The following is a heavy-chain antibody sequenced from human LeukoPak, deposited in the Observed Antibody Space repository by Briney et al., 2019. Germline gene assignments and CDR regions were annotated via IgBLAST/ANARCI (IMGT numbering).Heavy chain of an antibody. CDR1: GFTFRSYW. CDR3: ARAPYYDFWSGYPPDY. Sequence: GGSLRLSCAASGFTFRSYWMHWVRQAPGKGLVWVSRINSDGSSTNYADSVKGRFTISRDNAKNTPYLQMNSPRAEDTAVYYCARAPYYDFWSGYPPDYWGQGTLVTVSS. D-gene: IGHD3-3*01. J-gene: IGHJ4*02. V-gene: IGHV3-74*01. CDR2: INSDGSST.